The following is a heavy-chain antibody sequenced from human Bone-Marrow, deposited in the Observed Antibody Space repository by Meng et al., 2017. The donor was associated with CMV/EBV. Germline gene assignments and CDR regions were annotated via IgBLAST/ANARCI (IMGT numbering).Heavy chain of an antibody. Sequence: GESLKMSCAASGFTVSSNYMSWVRQDPGKGLEWVSVIYSGGSTYYADSVKGRFTISRDNSKNTLCLQMNSLRAEDTAVYYCARGVVVPAVAFAFDIWGQGTMVTVSS. J-gene: IGHJ3*02. CDR3: ARGVVVPAVAFAFDI. CDR2: IYSGGST. D-gene: IGHD2-2*01. CDR1: GFTVSSNY. V-gene: IGHV3-53*01.